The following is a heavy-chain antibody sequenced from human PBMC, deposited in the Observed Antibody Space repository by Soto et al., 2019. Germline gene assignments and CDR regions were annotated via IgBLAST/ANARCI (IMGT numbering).Heavy chain of an antibody. V-gene: IGHV4-39*01. J-gene: IGHJ4*02. D-gene: IGHD1-26*01. CDR2: IYYSGST. CDR3: ARQKAESYFVSDY. Sequence: SQTLSLTCTVSGGSISSYYLSWIRQPPGKGLEWIGTIYYSGSTYYNPSLKSRVTISVDTSKNQFSLKVSSVTAADTAVYYCARQKAESYFVSDYWGQGTLVTVSS. CDR1: GGSISSYY.